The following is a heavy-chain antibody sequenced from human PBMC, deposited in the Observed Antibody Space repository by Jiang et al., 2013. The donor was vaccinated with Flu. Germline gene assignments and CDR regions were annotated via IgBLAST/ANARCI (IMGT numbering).Heavy chain of an antibody. D-gene: IGHD3-22*01. V-gene: IGHV1-46*01. Sequence: YAQKFHGRVTMTRDTSTSTVYMELSSLRSEDTAVYYCARPRNSGYYYGYYYYDMDVWGQGTTVTVSS. CDR3: ARPRNSGYYYGYYYYDMDV. J-gene: IGHJ6*02.